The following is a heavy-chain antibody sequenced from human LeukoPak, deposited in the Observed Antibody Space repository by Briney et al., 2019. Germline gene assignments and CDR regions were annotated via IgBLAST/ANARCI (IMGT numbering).Heavy chain of an antibody. CDR2: IYHSGST. V-gene: IGHV4-38-2*02. CDR3: ARHSGSYGYYYMDV. CDR1: GYSISSGYF. Sequence: SETLSLTCTVSGYSISSGYFWGWIRQPPGKGLEWIGTIYHSGSTYYNASLESRVTISVDTSKNQFSLKLSSVTAADTAVYYCARHSGSYGYYYMDVWGKGTTVTISS. J-gene: IGHJ6*03. D-gene: IGHD1-26*01.